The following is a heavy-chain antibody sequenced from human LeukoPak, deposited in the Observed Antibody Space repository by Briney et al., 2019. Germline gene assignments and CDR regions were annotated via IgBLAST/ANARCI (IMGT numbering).Heavy chain of an antibody. CDR3: AKDADDYYGSGSHPSFDP. Sequence: GGSLRLSCAASGFTFSSYSINWVRQAPGKGLEWVSYISSSSSTIYYADSVKGRFTISRDNAKNSLYLQMNSLRAEDTAVYYCAKDADDYYGSGSHPSFDPWGQGTLVTVSS. CDR2: ISSSSSTI. D-gene: IGHD3-10*01. J-gene: IGHJ5*02. V-gene: IGHV3-48*01. CDR1: GFTFSSYS.